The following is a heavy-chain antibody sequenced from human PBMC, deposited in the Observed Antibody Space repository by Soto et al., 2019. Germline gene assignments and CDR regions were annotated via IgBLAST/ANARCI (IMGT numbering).Heavy chain of an antibody. J-gene: IGHJ5*02. CDR1: GASMSSGGYY. V-gene: IGHV4-31*03. CDR2: IYYSGST. Sequence: TSETLSLTCTVSGASMSSGGYYWTWIRQSPGKGLEWIGYIYYSGSTYYNPSLESRVAISLDTSRSQFSLTLHSVTAADTAIYYCARDRHNNFFDPWGQGTLVTV. CDR3: ARDRHNNFFDP. D-gene: IGHD6-6*01.